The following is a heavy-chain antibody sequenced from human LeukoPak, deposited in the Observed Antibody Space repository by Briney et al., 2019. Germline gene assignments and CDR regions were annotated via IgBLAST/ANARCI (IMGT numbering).Heavy chain of an antibody. J-gene: IGHJ5*02. D-gene: IGHD3-10*01. Sequence: SETLSLTCTVSGRSISSDNYYWGWIRQPPGMALEWVGSIHYSGVTYYNPSLKSRVTISVDTSKNHFSLKLSSVTAADTAVYYCARQIHGERKLDWFDPWGQGTLVTVSS. V-gene: IGHV4-39*02. CDR1: GRSISSDNYY. CDR3: ARQIHGERKLDWFDP. CDR2: IHYSGVT.